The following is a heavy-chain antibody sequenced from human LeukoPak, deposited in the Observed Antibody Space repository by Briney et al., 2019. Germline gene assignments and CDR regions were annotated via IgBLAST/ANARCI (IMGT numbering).Heavy chain of an antibody. CDR2: IYHSGST. J-gene: IGHJ6*02. CDR3: ARGVVVPSLRAYYYGMAV. Sequence: PSETLSLTCAVSGGSISSGGYSWSWIRQPPGKGLEWIGYIYHSGSTYYNPSLKSPVTISVDRSKNQFSLQPSSVTAAATAVYYCARGVVVPSLRAYYYGMAVWAQGTTLTVSS. D-gene: IGHD2-2*01. V-gene: IGHV4-30-2*01. CDR1: GGSISSGGYS.